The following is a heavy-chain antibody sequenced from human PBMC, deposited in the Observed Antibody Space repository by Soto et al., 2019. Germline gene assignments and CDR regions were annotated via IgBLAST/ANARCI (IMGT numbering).Heavy chain of an antibody. CDR1: GGTFSSYA. J-gene: IGHJ6*02. CDR3: ARESGIAARHHYYYYGMDV. CDR2: IIPIFGTA. D-gene: IGHD6-6*01. V-gene: IGHV1-69*01. Sequence: QVQLVQSGAEVKKPGSSVKVSCKASGGTFSSYAISWVRQAPGQGLEWMGGIIPIFGTANYAQKFQGRVTITADESTSTAYMELSSLRSEDTAVYYCARESGIAARHHYYYYGMDVWGQGTTVTVSS.